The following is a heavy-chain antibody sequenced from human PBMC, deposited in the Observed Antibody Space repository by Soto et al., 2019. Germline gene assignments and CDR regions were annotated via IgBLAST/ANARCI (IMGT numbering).Heavy chain of an antibody. Sequence: EVQLVESGGGLVQPGRALRLSCAASGFTFSKYWMHWVRQAPGKGPVWVSYISSDGTTTDYADSVKGRFTISRDNAKNTLYLQMDSPRVEDTGVCYCAIQDCTNDVCLEAAVTVGGPLESWGQGAQVTVSP. CDR3: AIQDCTNDVCLEAAVTVGGPLES. J-gene: IGHJ1*01. D-gene: IGHD2-8*01. V-gene: IGHV3-74*01. CDR1: GFTFSKYW. CDR2: ISSDGTTT.